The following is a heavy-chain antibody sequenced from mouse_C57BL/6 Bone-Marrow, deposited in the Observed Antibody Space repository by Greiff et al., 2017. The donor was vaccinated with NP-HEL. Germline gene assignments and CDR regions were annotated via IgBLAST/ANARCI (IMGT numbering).Heavy chain of an antibody. CDR1: GYTFTSYW. J-gene: IGHJ4*01. CDR3: AREGKRDYYAMDY. Sequence: VQLQQSGAELVMPGASVKLSCKASGYTFTSYWMHWVKQRPGQGLEWIGEIDPSDSYTNYNQKFKGKSTLTVDKSSSTAYMQLSSLTSEDSAVYYCAREGKRDYYAMDYWGQGTSVTVSS. D-gene: IGHD2-1*01. V-gene: IGHV1-69*01. CDR2: IDPSDSYT.